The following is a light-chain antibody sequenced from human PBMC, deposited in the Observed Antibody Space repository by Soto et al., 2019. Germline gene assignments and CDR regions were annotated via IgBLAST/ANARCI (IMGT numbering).Light chain of an antibody. CDR2: EVS. CDR1: SSDVGGYNY. V-gene: IGLV2-14*01. Sequence: QSALTQPASVSGSPGQSITISCTGTSSDVGGYNYVAWYQQHPGKVPRLMIYEVSNRPSGVSNRFSGSKSGSTASLTISGLQAEDEADYYCISYTSSSTSYVFGTRTKLTV. J-gene: IGLJ1*01. CDR3: ISYTSSSTSYV.